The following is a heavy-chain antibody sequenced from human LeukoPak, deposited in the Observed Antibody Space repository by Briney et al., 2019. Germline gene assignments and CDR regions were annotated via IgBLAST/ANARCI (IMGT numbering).Heavy chain of an antibody. D-gene: IGHD3-3*01. CDR3: ARDSSWDNWSGYRYFDY. V-gene: IGHV3-21*01. J-gene: IGHJ4*02. CDR2: INSSSSYI. CDR1: GFTFSSYS. Sequence: PGGSLRLSCAASGFTFSSYSMNWVRQAPGKGLEWVSSINSSSSYIYYADSVKGRFTISRDNAKNSLYLQMNSLRAEDTAVYYCARDSSWDNWSGYRYFDYWGQGTLVTVSS.